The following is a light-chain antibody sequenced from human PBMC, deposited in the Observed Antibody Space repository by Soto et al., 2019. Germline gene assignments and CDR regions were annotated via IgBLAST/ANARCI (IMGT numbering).Light chain of an antibody. J-gene: IGLJ2*01. CDR3: QVWDSGSDQVE. Sequence: SYELSQPPSVSVAPGQTGIITCGGRHIGSKSVNWYRQKPGQAPVLVVYDDGDRPSGIPERLSGSNSGNTATLTISRVEAGDEGDYYCQVWDSGSDQVEFGGGTKLTVL. CDR1: HIGSKS. V-gene: IGLV3-21*02. CDR2: DDG.